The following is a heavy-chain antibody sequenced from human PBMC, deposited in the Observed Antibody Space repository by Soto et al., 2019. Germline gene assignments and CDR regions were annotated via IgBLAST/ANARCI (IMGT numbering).Heavy chain of an antibody. D-gene: IGHD2-15*01. V-gene: IGHV4-38-2*01. CDR2: IYHSGST. Sequence: SETLSLTCAVSGYSISSGYYWGWIRQPPGKGLEWIGSIYHSGSTYYNPSLKSRVTISVDTSKNQFSLKLSSVTAADTAVYYCARAGNLEEAATEVDYWGKGTLLTVS. J-gene: IGHJ4*02. CDR1: GYSISSGYY. CDR3: ARAGNLEEAATEVDY.